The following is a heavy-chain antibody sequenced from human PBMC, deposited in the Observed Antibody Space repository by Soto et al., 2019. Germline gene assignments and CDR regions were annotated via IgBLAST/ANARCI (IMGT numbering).Heavy chain of an antibody. CDR2: TYSRSKWYN. CDR1: GDSVSSNTAS. D-gene: IGHD5-12*01. Sequence: PSQTLSLTCAISGDSVSSNTASWNWVRQSPSRGLEWLGRTYSRSKWYNDYAVSVKSRIIINPDTSKNQFSLQLNSVTPEDTAVYYCAKFDILGPKTGYAFVSWGQGILISVSS. V-gene: IGHV6-1*01. CDR3: AKFDILGPKTGYAFVS. J-gene: IGHJ4*02.